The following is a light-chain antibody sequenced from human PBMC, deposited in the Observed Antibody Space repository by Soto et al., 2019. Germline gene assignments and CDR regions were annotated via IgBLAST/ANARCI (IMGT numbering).Light chain of an antibody. CDR3: SSYAGSNHLV. Sequence: QSALTQPPSASGSTGQSVTISCTGTSSDVGGYNYVSWYQQHPGKAPKLMIYEVSKRPSGVPDRFSGSKSGNTASLTVSGLQAEYEADYYCSSYAGSNHLVFGGGTKVTLL. V-gene: IGLV2-8*01. CDR2: EVS. J-gene: IGLJ2*01. CDR1: SSDVGGYNY.